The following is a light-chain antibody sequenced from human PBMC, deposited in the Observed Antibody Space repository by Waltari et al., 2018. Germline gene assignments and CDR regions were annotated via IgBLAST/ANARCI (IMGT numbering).Light chain of an antibody. CDR1: SSNIGGNA. J-gene: IGLJ3*02. CDR2: TND. CDR3: AAWDDTLNGRV. Sequence: QSVLAQPPSASGTPGQGVTISCSGSSSNIGGNAVSWYQQFPGTAPKLLIYTNDQRPSAVPDRFSASKSGTSASLAISGLQSEDEAHYYCAAWDDTLNGRVFGGGTKVTVL. V-gene: IGLV1-44*01.